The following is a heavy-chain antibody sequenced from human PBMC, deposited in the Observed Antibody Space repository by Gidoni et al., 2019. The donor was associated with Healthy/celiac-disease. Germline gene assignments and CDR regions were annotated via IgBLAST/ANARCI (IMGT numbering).Heavy chain of an antibody. D-gene: IGHD2-15*01. V-gene: IGHV3-21*01. Sequence: EVQLVESGGGLVKPGGSLRLSCAASGFTFSSYSMNWVRQAPGKGLEWVSSISSSSSYIYYADSVKGRFTISRDNAKNSLYLQMNSLRAEDTAVYYCARDRIKGYYYGMDVWGQGTTVTVSS. CDR1: GFTFSSYS. CDR3: ARDRIKGYYYGMDV. CDR2: ISSSSSYI. J-gene: IGHJ6*02.